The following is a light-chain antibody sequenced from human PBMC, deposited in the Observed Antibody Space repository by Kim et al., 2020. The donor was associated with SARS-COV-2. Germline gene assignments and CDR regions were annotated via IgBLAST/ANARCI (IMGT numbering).Light chain of an antibody. V-gene: IGKV3-15*01. CDR3: QQYNSWPPIT. Sequence: SPGERVTLSCRASQSVTSNLAWYQQKPGQVPRLLIYGASTRATGIPARFSGSGSGTEFTLTISSLQSEDFAVYYCQQYNSWPPITFGQGTRLEIK. CDR1: QSVTSN. CDR2: GAS. J-gene: IGKJ5*01.